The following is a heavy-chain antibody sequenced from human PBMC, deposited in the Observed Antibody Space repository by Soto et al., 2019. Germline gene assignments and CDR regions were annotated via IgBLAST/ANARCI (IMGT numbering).Heavy chain of an antibody. D-gene: IGHD6-19*01. CDR1: GVTLSDYP. V-gene: IGHV1-69*01. CDR3: ARGYCDYATCNNWILKWLDP. CDR2: LLPLFGTT. J-gene: IGHJ5*02. Sequence: QVQLVQSGAEVKKPGSSVKVSCKASGVTLSDYPINWVRQAPGQGLEWMGGLLPLFGTTIYAQKFQGRLTITADESTNTAYMELSDLRPEDTAIFYCARGYCDYATCNNWILKWLDPWGQGTLVTVSS.